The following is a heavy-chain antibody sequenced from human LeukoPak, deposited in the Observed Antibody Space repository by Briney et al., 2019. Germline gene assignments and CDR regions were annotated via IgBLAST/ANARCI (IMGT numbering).Heavy chain of an antibody. D-gene: IGHD3-3*01. CDR1: GGTFSSYA. CDR3: ARDAAEYDFWSGYYTGILGY. J-gene: IGHJ4*02. CDR2: IIPIFGTA. V-gene: IGHV1-69*05. Sequence: ASVKVSCKASGGTFSSYAISWVRQAPGQGLGWMGGIIPIFGTANYAQKFQGRVTITTDESTSTAYMELRSLRSDDTAVYYCARDAAEYDFWSGYYTGILGYWGQGTLVTVSS.